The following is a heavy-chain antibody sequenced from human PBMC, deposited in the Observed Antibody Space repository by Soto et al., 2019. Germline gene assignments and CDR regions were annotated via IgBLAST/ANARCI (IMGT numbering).Heavy chain of an antibody. Sequence: QVQLQESGPGLVKPSGTLSLTCAVSGGSISTSNWWSWVRQPPGKGLEWIGEVYRTGSTNYNPSLESPLTLSVAQSKNQFSLKLTSVTAADTAVYYCARARATIAAAAIFDCWGQGTLVTVSS. V-gene: IGHV4-4*02. D-gene: IGHD6-13*01. CDR3: ARARATIAAAAIFDC. CDR2: VYRTGST. J-gene: IGHJ4*02. CDR1: GGSISTSNW.